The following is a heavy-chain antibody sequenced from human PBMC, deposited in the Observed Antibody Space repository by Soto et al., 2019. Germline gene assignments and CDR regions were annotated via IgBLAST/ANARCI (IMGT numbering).Heavy chain of an antibody. Sequence: ASVKVSSKASGYNLMPYGVNCVRQAPGQGLEWMGWISPWKGNTNYAQSFQGRVTMTTDTSTSTAYMELRSLTSDDTAVYYCARDLDPSGSYYTDYWGPGTLVTVSS. D-gene: IGHD3-10*01. CDR2: ISPWKGNT. V-gene: IGHV1-18*04. J-gene: IGHJ4*02. CDR3: ARDLDPSGSYYTDY. CDR1: GYNLMPYG.